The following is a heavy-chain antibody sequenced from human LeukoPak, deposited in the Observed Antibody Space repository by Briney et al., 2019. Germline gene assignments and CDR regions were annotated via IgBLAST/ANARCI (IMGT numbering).Heavy chain of an antibody. J-gene: IGHJ4*02. CDR1: GFTFSTYS. V-gene: IGHV3-48*01. CDR2: ISSSSNTI. CDR3: VRGATGDHLGY. Sequence: GGSLRLSCAASGFTFSTYSMNWVRQAPGKGLEWISYISSSSNTIYYADSVKGRFTISRDNAKNSLYLQMKSLRAEDTAVYYCVRGATGDHLGYLGQGSLVTVSS. D-gene: IGHD7-27*01.